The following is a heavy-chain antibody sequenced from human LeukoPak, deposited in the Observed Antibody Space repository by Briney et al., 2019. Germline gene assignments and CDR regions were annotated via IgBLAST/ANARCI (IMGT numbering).Heavy chain of an antibody. D-gene: IGHD2-21*01. J-gene: IGHJ4*02. CDR3: ARLGIDDY. CDR2: IYYSGST. Sequence: KPSETLSLTCTVSGGSISSYYGSWIRQPPGKGLEWIGSIYYSGSTYYNPSLKSRVTISVDTSKNQFSLKLSSVTAADTAVYYCARLGIDDYWGQGTLVTVSS. CDR1: GGSISSYY. V-gene: IGHV4-39*01.